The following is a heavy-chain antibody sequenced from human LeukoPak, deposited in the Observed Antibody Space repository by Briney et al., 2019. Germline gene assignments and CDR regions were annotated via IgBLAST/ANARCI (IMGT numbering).Heavy chain of an antibody. CDR1: GFTFTTYA. Sequence: GSLRLSCAASGFTFTTYAMSWVRQAPGKGLEWVSTISATGGSTYYADSVKGRFTISRDNYKNTLYLQMNSLRAEDTAVYYCAKRGDHFYMDVWGKGTTVTVSS. J-gene: IGHJ6*03. CDR3: AKRGDHFYMDV. D-gene: IGHD2-21*02. V-gene: IGHV3-23*01. CDR2: ISATGGST.